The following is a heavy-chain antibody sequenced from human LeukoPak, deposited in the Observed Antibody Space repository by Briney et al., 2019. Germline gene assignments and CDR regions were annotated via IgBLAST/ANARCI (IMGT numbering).Heavy chain of an antibody. J-gene: IGHJ4*02. CDR2: ISGSGGST. Sequence: GGSLRLFCAASGFTFSSYAMSWVRQAPGKGLEWVSAISGSGGSTYYADSVRGRFTISRDNSKNTLYLQMNSLRAEDTAVYYCAKDPHQLILSNYFDDWGQGTLVTVSS. D-gene: IGHD2/OR15-2a*01. CDR3: AKDPHQLILSNYFDD. V-gene: IGHV3-23*01. CDR1: GFTFSSYA.